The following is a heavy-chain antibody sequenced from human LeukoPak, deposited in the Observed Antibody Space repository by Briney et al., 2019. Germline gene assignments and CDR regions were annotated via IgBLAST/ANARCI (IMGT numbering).Heavy chain of an antibody. Sequence: SQTLSLTCAISGDSVSSNSAAWNWIRQSPSRGLEWLGRTYYRSKWYNDYAVSVKSRITINPDTSKNQFSLQLNSVTPEDTAVYYCARGYGSGSATSHYYYYYYMDVWGKGTTVTVSS. D-gene: IGHD3-10*01. J-gene: IGHJ6*03. CDR1: GDSVSSNSAA. V-gene: IGHV6-1*01. CDR3: ARGYGSGSATSHYYYYYYMDV. CDR2: TYYRSKWYN.